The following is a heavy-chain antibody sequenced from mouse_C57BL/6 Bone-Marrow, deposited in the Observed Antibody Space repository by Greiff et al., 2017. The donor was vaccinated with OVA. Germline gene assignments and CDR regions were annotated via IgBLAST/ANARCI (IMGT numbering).Heavy chain of an antibody. Sequence: QVQLQQPGAELVKPGASVKLSCKASGYTFTSYWMHWVKQRPGRGLEWIGRIDPNSGGNKYNEKFKSKATLTVDKPSSPAYMQLSSLTSEDSAVYYCARELETWFAYWGQGTLVTVSA. CDR1: GYTFTSYW. CDR2: IDPNSGGN. D-gene: IGHD4-1*01. CDR3: ARELETWFAY. J-gene: IGHJ3*01. V-gene: IGHV1-72*01.